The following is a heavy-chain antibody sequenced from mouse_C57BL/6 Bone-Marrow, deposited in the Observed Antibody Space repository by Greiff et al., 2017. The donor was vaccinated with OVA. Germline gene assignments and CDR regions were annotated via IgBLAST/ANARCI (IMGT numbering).Heavy chain of an antibody. CDR1: GYTFTSYW. CDR3: ARARWGLYYEYTSGY. V-gene: IGHV1-55*01. CDR2: IYPGSGST. Sequence: QVQLQQPGAELVKPGASVKMSCKASGYTFTSYWITWVKQRPGQGLEWIGDIYPGSGSTTYNEKFKSKATLTVDTSSSTAYMQLSSLTSEDSAVYYCARARWGLYYEYTSGYWGQGTTLTVSS. D-gene: IGHD2-4*01. J-gene: IGHJ2*01.